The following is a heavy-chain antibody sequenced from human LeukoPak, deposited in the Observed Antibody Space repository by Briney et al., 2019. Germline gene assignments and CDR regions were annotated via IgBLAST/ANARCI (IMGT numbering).Heavy chain of an antibody. J-gene: IGHJ4*02. Sequence: GGPLRLSCAVSGFTFSTYAMSWVRQAPGKGLEWVSGISGSGGSTFYADPVKGRFTISRDNSKNTLYLQMNSLRAEDTAVYYCTKDRAYYSDSSGYYLVRAYDYWGQGTLVTVSS. CDR3: TKDRAYYSDSSGYYLVRAYDY. CDR1: GFTFSTYA. V-gene: IGHV3-23*01. D-gene: IGHD3-22*01. CDR2: ISGSGGST.